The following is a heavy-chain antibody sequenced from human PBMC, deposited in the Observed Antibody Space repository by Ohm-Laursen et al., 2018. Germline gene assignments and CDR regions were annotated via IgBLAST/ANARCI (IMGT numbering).Heavy chain of an antibody. D-gene: IGHD2-15*01. CDR3: ANVGGGQLRDH. CDR1: GFTFSTFA. CDR2: IRPSGGST. Sequence: GSLRLSCTASGFTFSTFAMTWVRQAPGKGLGWVSVIRPSGGSTLYADSVKGRFTISRDDSKNTLYLQMNSLRADDTAVYYCANVGGGQLRDHWGQGTLVTVSS. V-gene: IGHV3-23*01. J-gene: IGHJ4*02.